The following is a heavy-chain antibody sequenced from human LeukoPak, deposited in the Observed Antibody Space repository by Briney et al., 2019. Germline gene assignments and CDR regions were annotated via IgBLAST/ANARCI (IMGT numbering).Heavy chain of an antibody. CDR2: INTNTGNP. J-gene: IGHJ6*02. CDR3: AVTYGSGGYRSMYYGMDV. D-gene: IGHD3-10*01. CDR1: GYTFTSYA. Sequence: ASVKVSCKASGYTFTSYAMNWVRQTPGQGLEWMGWINTNTGNPTYAQGFTGRFVFSLDTSVSTAYLQISSLKAEDTAVYYCAVTYGSGGYRSMYYGMDVWGQGTTVTVSS. V-gene: IGHV7-4-1*02.